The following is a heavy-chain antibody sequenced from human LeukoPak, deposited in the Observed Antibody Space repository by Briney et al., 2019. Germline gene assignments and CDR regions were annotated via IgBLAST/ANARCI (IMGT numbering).Heavy chain of an antibody. CDR3: ARVASDPLGYERVMDV. CDR2: INPNSGGT. Sequence: GGSLRLSCKASGYTFTGYYMHWVRQAPGQGLEWMGWINPNSGGTNYAQKFQGRVTMTRDTSISTAYMELSRLRSDDTAVYYCARVASDPLGYERVMDVWGKGTTVTVSS. J-gene: IGHJ6*03. D-gene: IGHD7-27*01. CDR1: GYTFTGYY. V-gene: IGHV1-2*02.